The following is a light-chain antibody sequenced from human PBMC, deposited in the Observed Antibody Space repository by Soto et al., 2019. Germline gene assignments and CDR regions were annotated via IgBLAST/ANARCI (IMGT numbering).Light chain of an antibody. Sequence: MVVTPGPATVCVSPGERATLCGRASQSVSSYLAWYQQKPGQAPRLLIYDASNRATGIPARFSGSGSGTDFTLTISSLEPEDFAVYYGQQRCNWPRTFGQGTKVDIK. CDR2: DAS. V-gene: IGKV3-11*01. J-gene: IGKJ1*01. CDR1: QSVSSY. CDR3: QQRCNWPRT.